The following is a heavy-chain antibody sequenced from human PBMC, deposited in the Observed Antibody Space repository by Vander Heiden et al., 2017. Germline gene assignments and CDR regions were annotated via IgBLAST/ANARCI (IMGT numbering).Heavy chain of an antibody. CDR1: GFTFSSYA. CDR3: AFTAVAGTPYYFDY. V-gene: IGHV3-23*01. J-gene: IGHJ4*02. CDR2: ISGSGGST. D-gene: IGHD6-19*01. Sequence: EVQLLVSGGGLVQHGGSLSLSCAASGFTFSSYAMSWVRQAPGKGLEWVSAISGSGGSTYYADSVKGRFTISRDNSKNTLYLQMNSLRAEDTAVYYGAFTAVAGTPYYFDYWGQGTLVTVSS.